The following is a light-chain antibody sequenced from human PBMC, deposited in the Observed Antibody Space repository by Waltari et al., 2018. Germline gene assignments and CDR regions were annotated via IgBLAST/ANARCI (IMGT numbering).Light chain of an antibody. CDR1: SSDVGAFDY. J-gene: IGLJ2*01. CDR3: SSYAGSNNLV. Sequence: QSALTQPPSASGSPGQSVTIPCPGTSSDVGAFDYGSWYHHHPGKAPRLLISEVSHRPSGVPHRFSRSRSGNTAYLTVSGLQAEDEADYYCSSYAGSNNLVFGGETKLTVL. V-gene: IGLV2-8*01. CDR2: EVS.